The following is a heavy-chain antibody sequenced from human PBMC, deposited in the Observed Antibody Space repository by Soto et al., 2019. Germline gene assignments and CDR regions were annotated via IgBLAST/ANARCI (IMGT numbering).Heavy chain of an antibody. V-gene: IGHV1-69*06. CDR1: GGTFSSYA. CDR3: ARLSIVVVPAAIDYYYYGMDV. Sequence: ASVKVSCKASGGTFSSYAISWVRQAPGQGLEWMGGIIPIFGTANYAQKFQGRVTITADKSTSTAYMELSSLRSEDTAVYYCARLSIVVVPAAIDYYYYGMDVWGQGTTVTVSS. J-gene: IGHJ6*02. CDR2: IIPIFGTA. D-gene: IGHD2-2*01.